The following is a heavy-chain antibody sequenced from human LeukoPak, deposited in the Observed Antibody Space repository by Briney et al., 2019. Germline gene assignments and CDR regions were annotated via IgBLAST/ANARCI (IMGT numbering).Heavy chain of an antibody. CDR3: TKEGAGGGRYSFDY. CDR1: GFTFSSYG. V-gene: IGHV3-30*18. CDR2: VSSEGNVK. D-gene: IGHD3-16*01. J-gene: IGHJ4*02. Sequence: GGSLSLSCAASGFTFSSYGMHWVRQAPGKGLEWVAVVSSEGNVKYYADSVKGRFTISRDNAKNTLYVQMNSLRAEDTAVYYCTKEGAGGGRYSFDYWGQGTLVTVSS.